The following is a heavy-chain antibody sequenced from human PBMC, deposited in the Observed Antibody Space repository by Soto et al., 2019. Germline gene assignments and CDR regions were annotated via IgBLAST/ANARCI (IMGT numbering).Heavy chain of an antibody. V-gene: IGHV5-10-1*01. Sequence: GGSLKISCKGSGYSFTTYWIDWVRQMPGKGLEWMGRIDPGDSDTNYSPSFQGHVTISADKSISTAYLQWSSLKASDTAMYYCARLSVLLWFGELSAPDYWGQGTLVTVSS. CDR3: ARLSVLLWFGELSAPDY. J-gene: IGHJ4*02. D-gene: IGHD3-10*01. CDR1: GYSFTTYW. CDR2: IDPGDSDT.